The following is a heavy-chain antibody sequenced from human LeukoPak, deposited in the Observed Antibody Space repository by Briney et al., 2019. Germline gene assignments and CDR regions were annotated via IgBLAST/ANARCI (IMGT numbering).Heavy chain of an antibody. CDR2: ISAYSGNT. D-gene: IGHD1-26*01. CDR1: GYTFINYG. V-gene: IGHV1-18*01. J-gene: IGHJ3*02. CDR3: ARTVGATLDAFDI. Sequence: GASVKVSCKASGYTFINYGISWVRQAPGQGLEWMGWISAYSGNTDYAQKLQGRVTMTTDTSTSTAYMELRSLRSDDTAVYYCARTVGATLDAFDIWGQGTMVTVSS.